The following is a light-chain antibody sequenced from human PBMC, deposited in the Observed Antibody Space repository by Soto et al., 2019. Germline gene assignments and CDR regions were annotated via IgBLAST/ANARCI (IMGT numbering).Light chain of an antibody. CDR3: QTWDSSTVV. Sequence: SYELTQPPSVSVSPGQTASITCSGDKLGDKYACWYQHKPGQSPILVIYQDNKRPSGIPERFPGSNSGNTVTLTISGTQAMDEADYYCQTWDSSTVVFGGGTQLTVL. V-gene: IGLV3-1*01. CDR2: QDN. CDR1: KLGDKY. J-gene: IGLJ2*01.